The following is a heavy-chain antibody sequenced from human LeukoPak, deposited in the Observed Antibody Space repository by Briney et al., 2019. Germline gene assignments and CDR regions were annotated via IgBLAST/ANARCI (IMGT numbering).Heavy chain of an antibody. CDR3: VRVNGAGRAMVIHGMDV. Sequence: PGTSLRLSCVASGFNFGPYAIHWVRQAPGKGLEWLSVVSYDEINKYYADSVKGRFAISRDNSKDTLYLQMNNLTPEDTAVYYCVRVNGAGRAMVIHGMDVWGQGTTVTVSS. CDR1: GFNFGPYA. J-gene: IGHJ6*02. V-gene: IGHV3-30*09. D-gene: IGHD5-18*01. CDR2: VSYDEINK.